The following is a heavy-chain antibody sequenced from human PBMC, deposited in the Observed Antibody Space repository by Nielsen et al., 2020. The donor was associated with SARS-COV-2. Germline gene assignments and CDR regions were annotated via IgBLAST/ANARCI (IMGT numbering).Heavy chain of an antibody. CDR1: GFTFSSYG. V-gene: IGHV3-30*18. D-gene: IGHD2-2*01. Sequence: GGSLRLPCAASGFTFSSYGMHWVRQAPGKGLEWVAVISYDGSNKYYADSVKGRFTISRDNSKNTLYLQMNSLRAEDTAVYYCAKDRFPVVPAGGWFDPWGQGTLVTVSS. J-gene: IGHJ5*02. CDR3: AKDRFPVVPAGGWFDP. CDR2: ISYDGSNK.